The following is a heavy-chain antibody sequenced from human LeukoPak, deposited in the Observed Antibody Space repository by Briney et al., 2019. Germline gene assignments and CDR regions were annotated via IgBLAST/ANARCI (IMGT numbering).Heavy chain of an antibody. V-gene: IGHV3-23*01. CDR3: AKDPTSVGGRHDWLLDS. Sequence: GGSLRLSCAASGFTFNSYAMSWVRQAPGKGLEWVSTIGFGDDSAYYADSVKGRFTISRDNSKNTLYLQMNCLRAEDTAVYYCAKDPTSVGGRHDWLLDSWGQGTLVTVSS. D-gene: IGHD3-9*01. CDR1: GFTFNSYA. J-gene: IGHJ5*02. CDR2: IGFGDDSA.